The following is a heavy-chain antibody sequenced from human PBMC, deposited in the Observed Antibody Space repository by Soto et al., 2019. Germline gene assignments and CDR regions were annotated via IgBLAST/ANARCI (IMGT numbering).Heavy chain of an antibody. V-gene: IGHV4-31*02. CDR2: IFNSGTT. J-gene: IGHJ4*02. D-gene: IGHD1-26*01. Sequence: WIWIRQPPGKGQEWMGYIFNSGTTFYNPSLTSRLSISMDTSGNHFSLELRSVTAADTAVYYCALALGPTTGLDYWGQGTLVTVSS. CDR3: ALALGPTTGLDY.